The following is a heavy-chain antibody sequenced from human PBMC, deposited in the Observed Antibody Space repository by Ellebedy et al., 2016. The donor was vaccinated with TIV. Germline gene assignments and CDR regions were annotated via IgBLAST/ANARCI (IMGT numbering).Heavy chain of an antibody. V-gene: IGHV3-11*01. CDR2: IPASGTGI. D-gene: IGHD1-1*01. J-gene: IGHJ6*02. Sequence: GESLKISCVASGFTFSDYFMSSVRQAPGKGLEWISYIPASGTGIYYADSVKGRFTVARDNANKSLHLQMNNLRGDDTAVYYCGRAREPGPFAYYYYGMDVWGQGTTVTVSS. CDR3: GRAREPGPFAYYYYGMDV. CDR1: GFTFSDYF.